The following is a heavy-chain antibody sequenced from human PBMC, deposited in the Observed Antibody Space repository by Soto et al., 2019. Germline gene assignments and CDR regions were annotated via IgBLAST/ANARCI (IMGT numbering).Heavy chain of an antibody. D-gene: IGHD1-26*01. V-gene: IGHV3-33*01. CDR2: IWYDASNK. Sequence: VQLVESGGGVVQPGRSLRLSCAASGFTFRTYGMYWVRQAPGKGLEWVAVIWYDASNKYYADSVKGRFTISRDNSENTLYLQMNSLGAEYTAVYYCARGRVDGGELDLWGQGTLVTVSS. CDR3: ARGRVDGGELDL. CDR1: GFTFRTYG. J-gene: IGHJ4*02.